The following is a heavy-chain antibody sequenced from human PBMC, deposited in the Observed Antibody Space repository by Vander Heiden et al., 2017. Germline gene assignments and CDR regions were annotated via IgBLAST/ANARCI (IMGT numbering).Heavy chain of an antibody. D-gene: IGHD7-27*01. Sequence: QLQLQESGPGLVNPSETLSLTCSVSGDSITSSPYYWSWIRQPPGQGLEWIGSTSYSGNTYYKSSLKSRVTISIDTSKNQFSLKLNSVTAADTAVYYCARHRGANWGLADYWGQGTLVTVSS. CDR1: GDSITSSPYY. J-gene: IGHJ4*02. V-gene: IGHV4-39*01. CDR3: ARHRGANWGLADY. CDR2: TSYSGNT.